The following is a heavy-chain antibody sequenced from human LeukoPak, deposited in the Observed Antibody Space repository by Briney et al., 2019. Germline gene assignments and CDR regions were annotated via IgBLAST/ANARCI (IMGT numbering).Heavy chain of an antibody. CDR2: ISGSSSTI. D-gene: IGHD3-10*01. Sequence: GGSLRLSCAASGFTFRSYSMNWVRQAPGKRLEWVSYISGSSSTIYYADSVKGRFTISRDNAKNSLYLQMNSLRDEDTAVYYCARAGVFASAYYYAMDVWGQGTTVTVSS. CDR3: ARAGVFASAYYYAMDV. J-gene: IGHJ6*02. V-gene: IGHV3-48*02. CDR1: GFTFRSYS.